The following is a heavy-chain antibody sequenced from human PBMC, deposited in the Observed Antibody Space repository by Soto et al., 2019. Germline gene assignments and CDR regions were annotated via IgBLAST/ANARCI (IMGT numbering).Heavy chain of an antibody. V-gene: IGHV4-59*08. CDR2: IYYSGST. D-gene: IGHD3-22*01. CDR1: GGSISSYY. CDR3: ARHYYDSSGYYGYFQH. Sequence: QVQLQESGPGLVKPSETLSLTCTVSGGSISSYYWSWIRQPPGKGLEWIGYIYYSGSTNYNPSLKCRVTISVDPSKNQFPLKLSAVTAADTAVYYCARHYYDSSGYYGYFQHWGQGTLVTVSS. J-gene: IGHJ1*01.